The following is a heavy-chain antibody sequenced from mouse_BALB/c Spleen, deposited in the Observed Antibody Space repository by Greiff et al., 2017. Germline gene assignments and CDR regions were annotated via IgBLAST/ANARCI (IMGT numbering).Heavy chain of an antibody. CDR1: GYTFTDYA. CDR2: ISTYYGDA. D-gene: IGHD1-1*01. V-gene: IGHV1S137*01. CDR3: ARYYGYFDY. J-gene: IGHJ2*01. Sequence: VPLQQSGAELVRPGVSVKISCKGSGYTFTDYAMHWVKQSHAKSLEWIGVISTYYGDASYNQKFKGKATMTVDKSSSTAYMELARLTSEDSAIYYCARYYGYFDYWGQGTTLTVSS.